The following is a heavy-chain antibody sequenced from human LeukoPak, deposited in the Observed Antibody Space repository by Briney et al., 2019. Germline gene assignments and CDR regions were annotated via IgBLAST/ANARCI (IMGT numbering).Heavy chain of an antibody. Sequence: GGSLRLSCGASGFTFSSSGMHWARQAPGKGLEWVAFIRYDGSNKYYADSVKGRFTISRDNSRKTLYLQMNSLRGEDTAVYYCAKGPKGHCSGGSCYYNNYYMDVWGKGTTVTISS. CDR1: GFTFSSSG. D-gene: IGHD2-15*01. CDR3: AKGPKGHCSGGSCYYNNYYMDV. J-gene: IGHJ6*03. V-gene: IGHV3-30*02. CDR2: IRYDGSNK.